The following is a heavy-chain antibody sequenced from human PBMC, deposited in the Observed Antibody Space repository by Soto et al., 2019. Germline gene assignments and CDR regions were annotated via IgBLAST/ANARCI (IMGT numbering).Heavy chain of an antibody. CDR3: AKIPWIDDAFDV. V-gene: IGHV3-23*05. CDR1: GFTFSSYA. D-gene: IGHD2-2*03. CDR2: INRGASST. Sequence: PGGSLRLSCAASGFTFSSYAMSWVRQPPGKGPEWVSTINRGASSTYYADSVKGRFTISRDNSKNTLYLQINSLRVEDTALYYCAKIPWIDDAFDVWGQGTLVTVSS. J-gene: IGHJ3*01.